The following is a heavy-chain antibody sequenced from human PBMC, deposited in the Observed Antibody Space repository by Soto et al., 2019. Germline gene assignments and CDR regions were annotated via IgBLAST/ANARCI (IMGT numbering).Heavy chain of an antibody. D-gene: IGHD3-16*02. J-gene: IGHJ4*02. V-gene: IGHV3-7*01. Sequence: GSLRLSCGASGFIFSSYTMNWVRQAPGKGLEWVANIKQDGSEKYYVDSVKGRFTISRDNAKNSLYLQMNSLRAEDTAVYYCAREAYYDYVWGSYRQGAYYFDYWGQGTLVTVSS. CDR2: IKQDGSEK. CDR3: AREAYYDYVWGSYRQGAYYFDY. CDR1: GFIFSSYT.